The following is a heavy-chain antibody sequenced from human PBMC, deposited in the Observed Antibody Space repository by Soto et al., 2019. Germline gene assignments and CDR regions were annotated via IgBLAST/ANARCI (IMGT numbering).Heavy chain of an antibody. CDR3: ARENSYFDY. CDR1: GYTFRNFG. Sequence: QIQLLQSGAEVKKPGASVKVTCKASGYTFRNFGISWVRQAPGQGLEWMGWISAYNANANYAQKFQVILTMTAYTSTSTDYMELRSLRSDDTAVYYCARENSYFDYWGQGTLVTVSS. J-gene: IGHJ4*02. V-gene: IGHV1-18*01. CDR2: ISAYNANA.